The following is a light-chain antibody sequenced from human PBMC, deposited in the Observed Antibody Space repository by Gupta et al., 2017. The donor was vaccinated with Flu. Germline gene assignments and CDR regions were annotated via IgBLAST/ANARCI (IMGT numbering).Light chain of an antibody. J-gene: IGKJ5*01. CDR1: QAISNY. CDR2: GAS. Sequence: IQMTQSPSSLSASVGDRVTITCRASQAISNYLAWYQQRPGKGPQLLISGASTWESGVPSRFSGSGSGTDFTLTISSLEPEDVGTYYCQKYNNSPVTFGQGTLLEIK. V-gene: IGKV1-27*01. CDR3: QKYNNSPVT.